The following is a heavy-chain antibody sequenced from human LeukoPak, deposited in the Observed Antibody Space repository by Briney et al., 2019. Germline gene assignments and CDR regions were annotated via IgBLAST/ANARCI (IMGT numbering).Heavy chain of an antibody. Sequence: GGSLRLSCAASGFTFSSYGMHWVRQAPGKGLEWVAVISYDGSNKYYADSVKGRFTISRDNSKNTLYLQMNSLRAEDTAVYYCAKDSLWFGELHYYGMDVWGQGTTVTVSS. CDR1: GFTFSSYG. CDR2: ISYDGSNK. J-gene: IGHJ6*02. V-gene: IGHV3-30*18. D-gene: IGHD3-10*01. CDR3: AKDSLWFGELHYYGMDV.